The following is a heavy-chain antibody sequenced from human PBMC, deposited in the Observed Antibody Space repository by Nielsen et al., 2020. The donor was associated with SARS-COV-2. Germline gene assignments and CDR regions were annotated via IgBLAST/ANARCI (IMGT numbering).Heavy chain of an antibody. Sequence: ASVKVSCKVSGYTLTELSMHWVRQAPGKGLEWMGGFDPEDGETIYAQKFQGRVTMTEDTSTDTAYMELSSLRSEDTAVYYCARDFDFWSGPLFDYWGQGTLVTVSS. J-gene: IGHJ4*02. D-gene: IGHD3-3*01. CDR3: ARDFDFWSGPLFDY. CDR2: FDPEDGET. V-gene: IGHV1-24*01. CDR1: GYTLTELS.